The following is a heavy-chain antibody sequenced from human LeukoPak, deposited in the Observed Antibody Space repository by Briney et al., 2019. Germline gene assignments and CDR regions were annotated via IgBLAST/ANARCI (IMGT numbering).Heavy chain of an antibody. CDR1: GGSISSSSYY. D-gene: IGHD6-13*01. CDR2: IYYSGST. CDR3: ARHDMKQQLAYAFDI. V-gene: IGHV4-39*01. J-gene: IGHJ3*02. Sequence: SETLSLTCSLSGGSISSSSYYWGWIRQPPGKGLEWIGSIYYSGSTYYNPSLKSRVTISVDTSKNQFSLKLSSVTAADTAVYYCARHDMKQQLAYAFDIWGQGTMVTVPS.